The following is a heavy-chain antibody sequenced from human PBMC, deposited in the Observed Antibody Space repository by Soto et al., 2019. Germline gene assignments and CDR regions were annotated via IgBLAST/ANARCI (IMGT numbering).Heavy chain of an antibody. CDR2: IYYSGST. CDR3: ASLTTVTTFDYYYYGMDV. Sequence: LSLTCTVSGGSISSGGYYWSWIRQHPGKGLEWIGYIYYSGSTYYNPSLKSRVTISVDTSKNQFSLKLSSVTAADTAVYYCASLTTVTTFDYYYYGMDVWGQGTTVTVSS. CDR1: GGSISSGGYY. D-gene: IGHD4-17*01. J-gene: IGHJ6*02. V-gene: IGHV4-31*03.